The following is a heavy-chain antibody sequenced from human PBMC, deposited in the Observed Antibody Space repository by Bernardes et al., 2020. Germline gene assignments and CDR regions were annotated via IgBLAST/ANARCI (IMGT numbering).Heavy chain of an antibody. D-gene: IGHD3-16*01. CDR2: LSGSGVTK. V-gene: IGHV3-23*01. CDR1: GFTFSNYV. J-gene: IGHJ4*02. Sequence: GSLRLSCAASGFTFSNYVMSWVRQAPGKGLEWVSALSGSGVTKYYADSVKGRFTVSRDNSENTLFLAMNSLRPEDTAIYYCTKAPMVTFGGVVIPDYWGRGTQVTVSS. CDR3: TKAPMVTFGGVVIPDY.